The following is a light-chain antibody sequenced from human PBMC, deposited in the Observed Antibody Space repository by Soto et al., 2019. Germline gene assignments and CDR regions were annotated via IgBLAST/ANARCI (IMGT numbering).Light chain of an antibody. CDR2: HVT. CDR1: SSDIGHYDY. Sequence: QSALTQPASVSGSPGQSITISCTGTSSDIGHYDYGSWYQQHPGKAPKIMIYHVTYRPSGVSNRYSGSKSGNSASLTISGLQADDEADYYCCSLTTSHTYVFGSGTQLTVL. CDR3: CSLTTSHTYV. J-gene: IGLJ1*01. V-gene: IGLV2-14*03.